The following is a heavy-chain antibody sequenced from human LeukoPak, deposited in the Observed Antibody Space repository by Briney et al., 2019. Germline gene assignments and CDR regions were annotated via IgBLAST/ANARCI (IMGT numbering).Heavy chain of an antibody. V-gene: IGHV4-61*10. CDR1: GGSISSGSYY. CDR2: IYYSGST. CDR3: ASSGGGPTPFDY. Sequence: SETLSLTCTVSGGSISSGSYYWSWIRQPAGKGLEWIGYIYYSGSTNYNPSLKSRVTISVDTSKNQFSLKLSSVTAADTAVYYCASSGGGPTPFDYWGQGTLVTVSS. J-gene: IGHJ4*02. D-gene: IGHD3-16*01.